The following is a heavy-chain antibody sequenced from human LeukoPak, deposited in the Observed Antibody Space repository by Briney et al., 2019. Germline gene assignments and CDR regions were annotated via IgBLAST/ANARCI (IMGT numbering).Heavy chain of an antibody. J-gene: IGHJ4*02. CDR3: ARCQGGATSFDY. V-gene: IGHV4-34*01. CDR2: INHSGST. Sequence: SETLSLTCAVYGGSFSGYYWSWIRQPPGKGLEWIGEINHSGSTNYNPSLKSRVTISVDTSKNQFSLKLSSVTAADTAVYYCARCQGGATSFDYWGQGPLVTVPS. CDR1: GGSFSGYY. D-gene: IGHD1-26*01.